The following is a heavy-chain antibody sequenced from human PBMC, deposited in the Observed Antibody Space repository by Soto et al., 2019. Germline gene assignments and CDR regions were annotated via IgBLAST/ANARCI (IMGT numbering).Heavy chain of an antibody. D-gene: IGHD2-21*02. CDR1: GYTFTGYY. Sequence: ASVKVSCKASGYTFTGYYVLWVRKAPGQGPECMGWINPYTGGTNYAQKFQGRVTMTRATSISTAYMELSKLISDDTAVYYCATQFHHCSGDGYRGPYFRMDVWGQGTTVTVS. CDR3: ATQFHHCSGDGYRGPYFRMDV. V-gene: IGHV1-2*02. J-gene: IGHJ6*02. CDR2: INPYTGGT.